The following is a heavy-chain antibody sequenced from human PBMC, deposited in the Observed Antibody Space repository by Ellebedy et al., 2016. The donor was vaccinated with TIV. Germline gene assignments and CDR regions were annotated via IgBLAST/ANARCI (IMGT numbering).Heavy chain of an antibody. CDR3: ARGRGNWGKDY. D-gene: IGHD7-27*01. CDR2: ISAYNGNT. J-gene: IGHJ4*02. Sequence: ASVKVSXXASGYTFTSYGISWVRQAPGQGLEWMGWISAYNGNTNYAQKFQGRVTMTRNTSISTAYMELSSLRSEDTAVYYCARGRGNWGKDYWGQGTLVTVSS. CDR1: GYTFTSYG. V-gene: IGHV1-18*01.